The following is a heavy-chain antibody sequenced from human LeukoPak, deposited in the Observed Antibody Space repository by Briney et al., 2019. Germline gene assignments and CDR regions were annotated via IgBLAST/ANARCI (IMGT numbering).Heavy chain of an antibody. J-gene: IGHJ4*02. V-gene: IGHV4-59*08. CDR3: ARHPNSDY. CDR2: IYYSGST. Sequence: PSETLSLTCTVSGGSISSYYWSWIRQPPGKGLEWIGYIYYSGSTNYNPSLKSRVTISVDTSKNQFSLKLSSVAAAGTAVYYCARHPNSDYWGQGTLVTVSS. CDR1: GGSISSYY.